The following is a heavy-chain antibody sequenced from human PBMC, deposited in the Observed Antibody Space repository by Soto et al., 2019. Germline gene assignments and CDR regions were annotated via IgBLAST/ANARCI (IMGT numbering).Heavy chain of an antibody. CDR3: ARDSPAFLAYYDILTGYYDPGDYYYYGMDV. CDR1: GFTFSSYW. CDR2: IKQDRSEK. D-gene: IGHD3-9*01. J-gene: IGHJ6*02. Sequence: PGGSLRLSCAASGFTFSSYWMSWVRQAPGKELERVANIKQDRSEKYYVDSVKGRFTISRDNAKNSLYLQMNSLRAEDTAVYYCARDSPAFLAYYDILTGYYDPGDYYYYGMDVWGQGTTVTVSS. V-gene: IGHV3-7*05.